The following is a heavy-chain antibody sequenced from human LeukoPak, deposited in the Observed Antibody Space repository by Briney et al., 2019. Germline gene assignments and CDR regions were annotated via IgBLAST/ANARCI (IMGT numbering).Heavy chain of an antibody. CDR1: GFTFSSYG. V-gene: IGHV3-33*01. CDR3: ARDSCSGGSCYSDY. Sequence: GGSLRLSCAASGFTFSSYGMHWVRQAPGKGLEWVAVIWYDGSNKCYADSVKGRFTISRDNSKNTLYLQMNSLRAEDTAVYYCARDSCSGGSCYSDYWGQGTLVTVSS. J-gene: IGHJ4*02. CDR2: IWYDGSNK. D-gene: IGHD2-15*01.